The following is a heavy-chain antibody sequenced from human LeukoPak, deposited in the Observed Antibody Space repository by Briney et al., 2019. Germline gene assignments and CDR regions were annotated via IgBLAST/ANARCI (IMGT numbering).Heavy chain of an antibody. CDR3: AKFGVAAGTDYWYFDL. CDR2: ISYDGSNK. J-gene: IGHJ2*01. Sequence: PGGSLRLSCAASGFTFSSYGMHWVRQAPGKGLEWVAVISYDGSNKYYADSVKGRFTISRDNSKNTLYLQMDSLRAEDTAVYYCAKFGVAAGTDYWYFDLWGRGTLVTVSS. CDR1: GFTFSSYG. V-gene: IGHV3-30*18. D-gene: IGHD6-19*01.